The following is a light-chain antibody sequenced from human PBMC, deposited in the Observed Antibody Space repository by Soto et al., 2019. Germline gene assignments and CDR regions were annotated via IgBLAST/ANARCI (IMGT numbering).Light chain of an antibody. CDR1: QSVGSS. CDR2: DAS. Sequence: EIVLTQSPATPSLSPGERATLSCRASQSVGSSLAWYQQKPGQAPRLLIYDASNRATGIPARFSGSGSGTDFALTISSLESEDFAVYYCLQRGDWPPLTFGQGTKVEIK. J-gene: IGKJ1*01. CDR3: LQRGDWPPLT. V-gene: IGKV3-11*01.